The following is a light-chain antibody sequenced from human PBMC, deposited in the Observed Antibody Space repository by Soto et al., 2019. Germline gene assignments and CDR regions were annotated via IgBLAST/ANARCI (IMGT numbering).Light chain of an antibody. J-gene: IGLJ2*01. CDR1: SSNIGSNT. V-gene: IGLV1-44*01. CDR2: SNN. CDR3: AAWDDSLNGPV. Sequence: QSVLTQPPSASGTPGQRVTISCSGSSSNIGSNTVNWYQQLPGTAPKLLIYSNNQRPSGVPDRFSGSKSGTSASLAISGLQSAAEADYYCAAWDDSLNGPVFGGGTKVTVL.